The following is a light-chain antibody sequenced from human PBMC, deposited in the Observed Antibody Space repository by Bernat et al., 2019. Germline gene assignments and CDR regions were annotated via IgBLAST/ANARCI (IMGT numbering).Light chain of an antibody. Sequence: DIQMTQSPTLLSASVGDKVTITCRASQDISISLAWFQQKPGRAPKSLIYSASILQSEFPSKFSGSGYGTDFSLTISSLHPGHSATYYCQQYHVYPPTFGQGTKVEIK. CDR3: QQYHVYPPT. J-gene: IGKJ1*01. CDR1: QDISIS. CDR2: SAS. V-gene: IGKV1-16*02.